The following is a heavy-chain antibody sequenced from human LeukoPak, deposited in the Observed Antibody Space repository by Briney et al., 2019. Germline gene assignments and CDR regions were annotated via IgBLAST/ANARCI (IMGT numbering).Heavy chain of an antibody. V-gene: IGHV3-74*01. CDR1: GFTFSSYW. CDR3: AKDRSSSGYYYFDY. CDR2: INSDGSTT. J-gene: IGHJ4*02. Sequence: GGSLRLSCAASGFTFSSYWMHWVRQAPGKGLVWVSNINSDGSTTTYADSVKGRFTIPRDNAENTLYLQMNSLRAEDTAVYYCAKDRSSSGYYYFDYWGQGTLVTVSS. D-gene: IGHD3-22*01.